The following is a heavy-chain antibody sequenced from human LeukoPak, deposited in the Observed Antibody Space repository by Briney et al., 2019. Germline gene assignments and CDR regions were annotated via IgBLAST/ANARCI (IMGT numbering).Heavy chain of an antibody. CDR2: IRYDGTNQ. V-gene: IGHV3-30*02. J-gene: IGHJ4*02. D-gene: IGHD6-19*01. Sequence: GGSLRLSCAASGFTFDGYGMHWVRQAPGKRLEWVAFIRYDGTNQYYADSVKGRFTISRDNSKNTLYLQMNSLRAEDTAVYYCANGNIAVADYWGQGTLVTVSS. CDR1: GFTFDGYG. CDR3: ANGNIAVADY.